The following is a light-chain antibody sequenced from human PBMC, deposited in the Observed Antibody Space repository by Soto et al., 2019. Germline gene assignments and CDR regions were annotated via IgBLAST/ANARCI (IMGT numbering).Light chain of an antibody. CDR2: WAS. CDR3: HQYINAPWT. J-gene: IGKJ1*01. V-gene: IGKV4-1*01. CDR1: QSVLYTPNNNNY. Sequence: DFVMTQSPDSLAVSLGERATINCKSSQSVLYTPNNNNYLSWYQQKPGQPPKLLIYWASTRESGVPDRFTGSGSGTDFTLTINSLQAGDVAVYYCHQYINAPWTFGQGTRVEIK.